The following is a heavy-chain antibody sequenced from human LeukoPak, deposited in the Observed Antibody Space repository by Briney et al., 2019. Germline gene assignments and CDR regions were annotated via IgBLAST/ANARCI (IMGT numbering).Heavy chain of an antibody. CDR3: AREDIVVVVAVDY. D-gene: IGHD2-15*01. Sequence: PGGSLRLSCTASGFTFSSYSLNWVRQAPGKGLEWVSSVSTGSNYIYYADSVKGRFTISRDNAKNSLYLQMNSLRAEDTAVYYCAREDIVVVVAVDYWGQGTLVTVSS. J-gene: IGHJ4*02. CDR1: GFTFSSYS. V-gene: IGHV3-21*01. CDR2: VSTGSNYI.